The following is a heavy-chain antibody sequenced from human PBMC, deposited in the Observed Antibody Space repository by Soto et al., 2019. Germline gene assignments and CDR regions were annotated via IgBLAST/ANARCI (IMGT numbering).Heavy chain of an antibody. J-gene: IGHJ4*02. D-gene: IGHD2-8*01. Sequence: SETLSLTFTVSCGSISSGGYYWSLIRQHPGKGLEWIGYIYYSGSTYYNPSLKSRVTISVDTSKNQFSLKLSSVTAEDTAIYYCVSWVSAHFDFWGPGTLVTVSS. CDR2: IYYSGST. CDR1: CGSISSGGYY. V-gene: IGHV4-31*03. CDR3: VSWVSAHFDF.